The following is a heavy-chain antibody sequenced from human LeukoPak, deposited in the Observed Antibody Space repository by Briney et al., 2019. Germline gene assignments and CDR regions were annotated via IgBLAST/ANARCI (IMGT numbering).Heavy chain of an antibody. CDR2: IYNNGAT. Sequence: SETLSLTCTVSGASISSSSYHWDWIRQPPGKGLEWIGTIYNNGATYYNPSLKSRVTISVDTSKNQFSLKLNSVTAADTAVYYCARQGGYGYYYMDVWGKGSTVTISS. CDR1: GASISSSSYH. V-gene: IGHV4-39*07. CDR3: ARQGGYGYYYMDV. D-gene: IGHD5-12*01. J-gene: IGHJ6*03.